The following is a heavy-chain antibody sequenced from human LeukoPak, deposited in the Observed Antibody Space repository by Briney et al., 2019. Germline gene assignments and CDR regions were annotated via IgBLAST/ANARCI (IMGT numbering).Heavy chain of an antibody. D-gene: IGHD2-2*01. CDR2: IYPGDSDT. CDR3: ARRVVSSSSHSFDY. CDR1: GYSFNNYW. V-gene: IGHV5-51*01. J-gene: IGHJ4*02. Sequence: GESLKISCQCSGYSFNNYWIAWVRQMPGKGLEWMGIIYPGDSDTRNSPSFQGQVTISADKSTSTAYLQWSSLKASDTAIYYCARRVVSSSSHSFDYWGQGTLVTVSS.